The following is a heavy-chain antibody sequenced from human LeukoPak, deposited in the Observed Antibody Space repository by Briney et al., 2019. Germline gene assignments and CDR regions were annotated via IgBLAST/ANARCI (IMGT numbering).Heavy chain of an antibody. D-gene: IGHD3-22*01. V-gene: IGHV3-23*01. Sequence: GGSLRLSCAASGFTFSSYAMSWVRQAPGKGLEWVSAISGSGGSTYYADSVKGRLTISRDNSKNTLYLQMNSLRAEDTAVYYCAKDLRVGYYDSSGYFDYWGQGTLVTVSS. J-gene: IGHJ4*02. CDR3: AKDLRVGYYDSSGYFDY. CDR2: ISGSGGST. CDR1: GFTFSSYA.